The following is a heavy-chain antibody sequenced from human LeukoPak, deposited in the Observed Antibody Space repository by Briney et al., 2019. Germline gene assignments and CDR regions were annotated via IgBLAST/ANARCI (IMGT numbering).Heavy chain of an antibody. CDR3: ARTNRAGASDI. CDR2: FDPDDVNT. J-gene: IGHJ3*02. Sequence: VASVKVSCKVSGYTLSEMSMHWVRQAPGEVPEWMGGFDPDDVNTVYAPKFQGRVTMTDDTSTDTAYMELRSLRSDDTAVYYCARTNRAGASDIWGQGTLVTVSS. V-gene: IGHV1-24*01. D-gene: IGHD1/OR15-1a*01. CDR1: GYTLSEMS.